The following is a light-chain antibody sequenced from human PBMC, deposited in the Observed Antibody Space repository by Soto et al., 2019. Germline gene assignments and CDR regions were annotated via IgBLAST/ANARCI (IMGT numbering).Light chain of an antibody. Sequence: DIQLTQSPSSLSASVVDRVTITCRASQSISSYLNWYPQKPGKAPKLLIYAASSLQSGGPSRFSGSGSGTDFTLTISSLQPEDFATYYCHQSYSTPLTFGGGTKVAI. V-gene: IGKV1-39*01. CDR3: HQSYSTPLT. CDR2: AAS. CDR1: QSISSY. J-gene: IGKJ4*01.